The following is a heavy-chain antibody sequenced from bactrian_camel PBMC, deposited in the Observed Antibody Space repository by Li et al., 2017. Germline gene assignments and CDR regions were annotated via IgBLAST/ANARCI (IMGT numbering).Heavy chain of an antibody. J-gene: IGHJ4*01. Sequence: HVQLVESGGDSVQPGGSLRLSCEGSAYTTGCMGWFRQAPGKEAEGVAAISTIGSTSYADSVKGRFIISRDSATKTLFLQMHNLRPADTAMYYCGADRNCRARLYAHSGQGTQVTVSS. CDR1: AYTTGC. CDR3: GADRNCRARLYAH. D-gene: IGHD1*01. V-gene: IGHV3S53*01. CDR2: ISTIGST.